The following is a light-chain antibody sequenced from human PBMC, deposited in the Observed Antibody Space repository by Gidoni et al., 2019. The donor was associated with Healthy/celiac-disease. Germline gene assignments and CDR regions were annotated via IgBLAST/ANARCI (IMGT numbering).Light chain of an antibody. V-gene: IGKV4-1*01. CDR3: QQYYSTLLT. CDR1: QSVLYSSNNKNY. Sequence: VMTQSPDSLAVSLGERATINCKSSQSVLYSSNNKNYLAWYQQKPGQPPKLLIYWASTRESGVPDRFSGSGSGTDFTLTISSLQAEDVAVYYCQQYYSTLLTFGGGTKVEIK. CDR2: WAS. J-gene: IGKJ4*01.